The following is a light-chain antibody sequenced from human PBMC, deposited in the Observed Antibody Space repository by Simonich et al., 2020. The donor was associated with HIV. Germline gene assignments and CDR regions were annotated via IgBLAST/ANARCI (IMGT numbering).Light chain of an antibody. CDR1: QNVLSSSNNKNY. J-gene: IGKJ2*01. V-gene: IGKV4-1*01. CDR3: QQYNNWPRT. CDR2: WAS. Sequence: DIVMTQSPDSLAVSLGERATINCKSSQNVLSSSNNKNYLAWYQQKPGQPPKLLIYWASTRESGVPDRFSGSGSGTEFTLTISSMQSEDFAVYYCQQYNNWPRTFGQGTKLEIK.